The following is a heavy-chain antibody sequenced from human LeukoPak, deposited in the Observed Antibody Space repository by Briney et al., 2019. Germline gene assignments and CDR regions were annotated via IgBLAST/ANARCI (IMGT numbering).Heavy chain of an antibody. CDR2: ISAYNGNT. Sequence: EASVKVSCKASGYTLTSYGISWVRQAPGQGLEWMGWISAYNGNTNYAQKLQGRVTMTTDTSTSTAYMEVRSLRSDDPAVYYCARGGVSDSSGYYYDYWGQGTLVTVSS. CDR3: ARGGVSDSSGYYYDY. V-gene: IGHV1-18*01. J-gene: IGHJ4*02. CDR1: GYTLTSYG. D-gene: IGHD3-22*01.